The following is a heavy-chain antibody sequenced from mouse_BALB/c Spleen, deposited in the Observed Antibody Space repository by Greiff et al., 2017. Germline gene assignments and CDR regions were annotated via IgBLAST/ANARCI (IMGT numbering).Heavy chain of an antibody. V-gene: IGHV7-3*02. CDR2: IRNKANGYTT. D-gene: IGHD2-12*01. Sequence: DVKLVESGGGLVQPGGSLRLSCATSGFTFTDYYMSWVRQPPGKALEWLGFIRNKANGYTTEYSASVKGRFTISRDNSQSILYLQMNTLRAEDSATYISARGGKKYYIYERDYAMGTWGEGNSDTVSS. CDR3: ARGGKKYYIYERDYAMGT. J-gene: IGHJ4*01. CDR1: GFTFTDYY.